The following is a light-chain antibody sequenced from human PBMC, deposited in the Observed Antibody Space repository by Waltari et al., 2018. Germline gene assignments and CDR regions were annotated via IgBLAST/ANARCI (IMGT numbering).Light chain of an antibody. CDR2: AAS. J-gene: IGKJ1*01. CDR1: QSVGRT. CDR3: QHYVRLPGT. Sequence: EIVLTQSPGTLSLSPGETATLSCRASQSVGRTLAWYQQKPGQAPRLLIYAASTRATGIPDRFSGSGSGTDFRLTISRVEPEDFVVYYCQHYVRLPGTFGQGTTVELK. V-gene: IGKV3-20*01.